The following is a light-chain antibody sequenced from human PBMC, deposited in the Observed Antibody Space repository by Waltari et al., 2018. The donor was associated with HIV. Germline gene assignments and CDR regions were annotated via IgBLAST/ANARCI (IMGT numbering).Light chain of an antibody. Sequence: QSVLTQPPSVSGAPGQRVTISCTGSTSNIGAHYGVNWYQEVPGTAHTLLIYGDHNRPSGIPDRFAGSRYGTSASLAINGLQAEDEAEYACQSYDSSLSSVLFGGGTKLTVL. J-gene: IGLJ2*01. CDR1: TSNIGAHYG. CDR2: GDH. CDR3: QSYDSSLSSVL. V-gene: IGLV1-40*01.